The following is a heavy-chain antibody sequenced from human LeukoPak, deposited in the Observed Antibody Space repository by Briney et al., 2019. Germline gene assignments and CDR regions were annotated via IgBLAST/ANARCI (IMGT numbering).Heavy chain of an antibody. CDR3: AGYYCSSGTCRKYLDY. CDR1: GFTFSSYA. V-gene: IGHV3-23*01. Sequence: PGGSLRLSCAASGFTFSSYAMSWVRQAPGKGLEWDSTISAAGGITYYADSVKGRFTISRDNSKNTLFLQMSSLRAEDTAVYYCAGYYCSSGTCRKYLDYWGQGTLVTVSS. J-gene: IGHJ4*02. D-gene: IGHD2-15*01. CDR2: ISAAGGIT.